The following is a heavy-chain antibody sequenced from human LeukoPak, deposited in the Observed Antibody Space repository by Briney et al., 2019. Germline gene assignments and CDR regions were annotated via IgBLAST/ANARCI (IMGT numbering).Heavy chain of an antibody. Sequence: GASVKVSCKASGYTFTGYYMHWVRQAPGQGLEWMGWINPNSGGTNYAQKFQGRVTMTRDTSISTAYMELSRLRSDDTAVYYCARDLAPDGYYYDSSGSLGAFDIWGQGTMVTVSS. V-gene: IGHV1-2*02. CDR2: INPNSGGT. CDR1: GYTFTGYY. CDR3: ARDLAPDGYYYDSSGSLGAFDI. J-gene: IGHJ3*02. D-gene: IGHD3-22*01.